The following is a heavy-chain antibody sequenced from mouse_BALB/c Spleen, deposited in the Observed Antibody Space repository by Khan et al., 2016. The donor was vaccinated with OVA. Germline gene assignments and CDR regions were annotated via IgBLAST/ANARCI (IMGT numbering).Heavy chain of an antibody. J-gene: IGHJ3*01. V-gene: IGHV1S132*01. CDR3: ARGYLGNYEFAY. D-gene: IGHD2-1*01. CDR1: GYTFTNYW. CDR2: IFPGTGTT. Sequence: VQLQESEAELVKPGASVKLSCKTSGYTFTNYWIQWIKQRPGQGLEWIGEIFPGTGTTYYNEKFKGKATLTIDKSYTTAYRQLSSLTSEDSAVYFCARGYLGNYEFAYWGQGTLVTVSA.